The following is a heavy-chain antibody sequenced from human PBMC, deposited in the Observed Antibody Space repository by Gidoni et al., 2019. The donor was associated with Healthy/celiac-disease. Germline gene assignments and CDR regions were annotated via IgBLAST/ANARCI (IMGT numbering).Heavy chain of an antibody. CDR2: IYHSGST. CDR3: ARDQWAVAGTIFDY. J-gene: IGHJ4*02. V-gene: IGHV4-38-2*02. CDR1: GYSISSGYY. D-gene: IGHD6-19*01. Sequence: QVQLQESGPGLVKSSETLSLTCTVSGYSISSGYYWGWIRQPPGKGLEWIGSIYHSGSTYYNPSLKSRVTISVDTSKNQFSLKLSSVTAADTAVYYCARDQWAVAGTIFDYWGQGTLVTVSS.